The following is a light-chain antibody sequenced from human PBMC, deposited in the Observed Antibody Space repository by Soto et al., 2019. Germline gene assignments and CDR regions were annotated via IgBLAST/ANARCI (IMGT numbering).Light chain of an antibody. CDR2: DVD. J-gene: IGLJ1*01. CDR3: SAYAGSNHFV. Sequence: QSVLTQPRSVSGSPGPSVTISCTLTSSDVGGHNYVSWYQHHPGKAPKLMIYDVDKRHSGVPGRFSGSKSGNTASLTVSGLRTEDEADYYCSAYAGSNHFVFGSGTKVTVL. CDR1: SSDVGGHNY. V-gene: IGLV2-11*01.